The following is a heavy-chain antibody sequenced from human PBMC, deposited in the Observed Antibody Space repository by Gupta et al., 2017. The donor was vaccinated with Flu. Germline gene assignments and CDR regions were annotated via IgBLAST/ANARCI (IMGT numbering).Heavy chain of an antibody. CDR3: AREKEFGDYGN. CDR2: ISHSGST. D-gene: IGHD4-17*01. V-gene: IGHV4-38-2*01. CDR1: GYFISSGYH. J-gene: IGHJ4*02. Sequence: QVQLQESGPGLVKPSETLSLTCAVSGYFISSGYHWGWIRQPPGKGLEWIGSISHSGSTYYDPSLKSRVTISIDTPKNQFSLKLNSVTAADTAVYYCAREKEFGDYGNWGQGILVTVSS.